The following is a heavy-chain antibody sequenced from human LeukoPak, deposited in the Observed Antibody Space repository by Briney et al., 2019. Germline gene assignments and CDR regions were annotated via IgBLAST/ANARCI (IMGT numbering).Heavy chain of an antibody. CDR3: AKDYDPLHSGYHSPPPYDY. D-gene: IGHD3-22*01. V-gene: IGHV3-30*18. CDR2: ISYDGSNK. J-gene: IGHJ4*02. CDR1: GFTFSSYG. Sequence: QSGGSLRLSCAASGFTFSSYGMHWVRQAPGKGLEWVAVISYDGSNKYYADSVKGRFTISRDNSKNTLYLQMNSLRAEDTAVYYCAKDYDPLHSGYHSPPPYDYWGQGTLVTVSS.